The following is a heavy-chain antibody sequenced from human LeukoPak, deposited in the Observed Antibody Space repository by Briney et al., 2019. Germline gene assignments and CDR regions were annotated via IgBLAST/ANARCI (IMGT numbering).Heavy chain of an antibody. D-gene: IGHD3-10*01. J-gene: IGHJ5*02. V-gene: IGHV4-4*07. Sequence: SETLSLTCTVSGRSIRSVYWNWIRQSAGKGLEWIGRIYDTDLTNYNPSLKSRVTLSVDMSKNELSLTLKSVTAAGTAVYYCARGFGSGTSPIDLWGQGALVTVS. CDR3: ARGFGSGTSPIDL. CDR2: IYDTDLT. CDR1: GRSIRSVY.